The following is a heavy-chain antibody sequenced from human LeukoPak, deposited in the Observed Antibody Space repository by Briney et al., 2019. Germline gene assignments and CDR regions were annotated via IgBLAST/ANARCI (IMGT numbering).Heavy chain of an antibody. CDR2: ISYDGSNK. CDR3: AKDQGYEEAMTRGYFDY. CDR1: GFTFSNYD. J-gene: IGHJ4*02. Sequence: GRSLRLSRAASGFTFSNYDMHWVRQAPGKGLEWVADISYDGSNKYYADSVKGRFAISRDNSKNTLYLQMNSLRAEDTAVYYCAKDQGYEEAMTRGYFDYWGQGTLVTVSS. V-gene: IGHV3-30*18. D-gene: IGHD2-2*01.